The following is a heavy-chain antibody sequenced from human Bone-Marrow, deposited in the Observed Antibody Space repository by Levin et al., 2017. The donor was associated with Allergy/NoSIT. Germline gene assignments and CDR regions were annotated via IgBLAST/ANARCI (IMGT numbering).Heavy chain of an antibody. Sequence: GESLKISCKASGYTFTSYYMHWVRQAPGQGLEWMGIINPSGGSPTYAQKFQGRVTMTRDTSTSTGYMELSSLRSEDTAVYYCAKDISSSWSTGDLDYWGQGTLVTVSS. CDR2: INPSGGSP. D-gene: IGHD6-13*01. V-gene: IGHV1-46*01. CDR1: GYTFTSYY. J-gene: IGHJ4*02. CDR3: AKDISSSWSTGDLDY.